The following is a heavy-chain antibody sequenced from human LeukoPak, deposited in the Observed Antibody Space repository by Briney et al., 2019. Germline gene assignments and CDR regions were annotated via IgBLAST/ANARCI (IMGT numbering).Heavy chain of an antibody. CDR2: ISPTSAYI. J-gene: IGHJ4*02. CDR1: GFTLSGHS. Sequence: GGSLRLSCAATGFTLSGHSMNWVRQAPGKGLDWVSSISPTSAYIYYQDSVKGRSTISRDDAKNSLYLEMDSLRAEDTAVYYCARCSYSGGSCPDYWGQGTLVTVSS. V-gene: IGHV3-21*01. D-gene: IGHD2-15*01. CDR3: ARCSYSGGSCPDY.